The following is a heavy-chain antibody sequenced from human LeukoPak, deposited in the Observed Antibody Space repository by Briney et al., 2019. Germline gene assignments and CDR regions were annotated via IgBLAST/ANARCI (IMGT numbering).Heavy chain of an antibody. CDR1: GGSFSGYS. CDR2: INHSGST. J-gene: IGHJ4*02. CDR3: SRGSSFDY. V-gene: IGHV4-34*01. Sequence: PSETLSLTCAVYGGSFSGYSWSWIRQPPRKGLEWIGEINHSGSTNYNPSLKSRVTISVDTSKNQFSLKLSSVTAADTAVYYCSRGSSFDYWGQGTLVTVSS. D-gene: IGHD6-6*01.